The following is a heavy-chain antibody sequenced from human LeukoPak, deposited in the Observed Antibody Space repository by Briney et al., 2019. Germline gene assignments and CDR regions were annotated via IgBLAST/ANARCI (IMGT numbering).Heavy chain of an antibody. J-gene: IGHJ4*02. CDR1: GFTFSSYE. CDR3: VVHSATSCY. CDR2: ITTSGTST. D-gene: IGHD1-26*01. Sequence: GGSLRLSCATSGFTFSSYEMNWVRQAPGKGLEWISYITTSGTSTYYADSVKGRFTISRDNGKTALSRQMNSLRAEDTAVYYCVVHSATSCYWGQGTLVTVSS. V-gene: IGHV3-48*03.